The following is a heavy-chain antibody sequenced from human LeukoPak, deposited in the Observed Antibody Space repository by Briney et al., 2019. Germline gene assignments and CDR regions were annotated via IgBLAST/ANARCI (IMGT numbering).Heavy chain of an antibody. J-gene: IGHJ3*02. CDR1: GGSISSYY. D-gene: IGHD6-19*01. V-gene: IGHV4-4*07. CDR3: ATVTSGWYLDAFDI. Sequence: SETLSLTCTVSGGSISSYYWSWIRQPAGKGLEWIGRIYTSGSTNYNPSLKSRVTMSVDTSKNQFSLKLSSVTAADTAVYYCATVTSGWYLDAFDIWGQGTMVTVSS. CDR2: IYTSGST.